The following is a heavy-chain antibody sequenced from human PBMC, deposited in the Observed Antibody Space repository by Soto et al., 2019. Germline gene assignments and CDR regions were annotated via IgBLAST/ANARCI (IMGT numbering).Heavy chain of an antibody. CDR2: IIPIFGTA. Sequence: QVQLVQSGAEVQKPGSSVKVSCKASGGTCSSYAISWVRQAPGQGLEWMGGIIPIFGTANYAQKFQGRATITADEATSTAYMELSSLRSEDTAVYYCPLPAHFNWFDPWGQGTLVTVSS. CDR1: GGTCSSYA. CDR3: PLPAHFNWFDP. V-gene: IGHV1-69*12. J-gene: IGHJ5*02. D-gene: IGHD2-2*01.